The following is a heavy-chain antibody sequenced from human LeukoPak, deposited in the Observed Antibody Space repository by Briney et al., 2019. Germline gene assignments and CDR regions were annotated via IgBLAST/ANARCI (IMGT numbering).Heavy chain of an antibody. CDR2: ISYEGGKK. J-gene: IGHJ5*02. Sequence: PGGSLRLSCAASGFTFSTYGMHWVRQAPAKWLDWVAVISYEGGKKYYADSVKSRFTISRDNSKNTLYLQMNSLRVEDTAVYYCAKGDYYDVLTGHQNWFGPWGQGTLVTVSS. CDR1: GFTFSTYG. V-gene: IGHV3-30*18. D-gene: IGHD3-9*01. CDR3: AKGDYYDVLTGHQNWFGP.